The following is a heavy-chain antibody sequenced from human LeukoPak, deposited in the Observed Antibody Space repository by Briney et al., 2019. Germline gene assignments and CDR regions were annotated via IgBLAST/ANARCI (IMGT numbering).Heavy chain of an antibody. CDR3: VRSGGYPDY. Sequence: GGSLRLSCAASGFTFSSYWMLWVRQVPGKGLVWVSRTTPDGRSTIYADAVKGRFTISRDNAENTLYLQMNSLRAEDTAVYYCVRSGGYPDYWGQGTVVTVSS. CDR1: GFTFSSYW. D-gene: IGHD2-15*01. J-gene: IGHJ4*02. CDR2: TTPDGRST. V-gene: IGHV3-74*01.